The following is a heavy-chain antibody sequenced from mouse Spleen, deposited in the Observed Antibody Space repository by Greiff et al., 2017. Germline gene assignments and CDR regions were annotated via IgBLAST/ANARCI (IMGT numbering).Heavy chain of an antibody. CDR2: IYPGDGDT. J-gene: IGHJ1*03. CDR3: AREHSSWYFDV. CDR1: GYAFSSYW. V-gene: IGHV1-80*01. Sequence: QVQLKESGAELVKPGASVKISCKASGYAFSSYWMNWVKQRPGKGLEWIGQIYPGDGDTNYNGKFKGKATLTADKSSSTAYMQLSSLTSEDSAVYFCAREHSSWYFDVWGTGTTVTVSS.